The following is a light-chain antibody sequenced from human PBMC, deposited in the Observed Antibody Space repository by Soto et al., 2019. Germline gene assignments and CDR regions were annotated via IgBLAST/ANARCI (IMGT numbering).Light chain of an antibody. Sequence: DIQMTQSPSSQSASVGDTVTITCRASQTINIYLSWYQQKPGKAPKLLIYGAVSLQGAVPSRFSGSGSGTDFSLTITDLQPEDFASYYCLQTYSPPRTFGQGTTLDIK. J-gene: IGKJ2*01. V-gene: IGKV1-39*01. CDR2: GAV. CDR3: LQTYSPPRT. CDR1: QTINIY.